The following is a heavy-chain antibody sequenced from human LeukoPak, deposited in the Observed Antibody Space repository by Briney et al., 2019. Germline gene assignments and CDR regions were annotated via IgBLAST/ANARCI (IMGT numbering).Heavy chain of an antibody. CDR1: GFTFDDYA. Sequence: GGSLRLSCAASGFTFDDYAMHWVRQAPGKGLEWVSLISWDGGSTYYADSVKGRFTISRDNAKNSLYLQVNSVRAEDMALYYCAKAGGYSSSSLAFFDYGGQGTLVTVSS. V-gene: IGHV3-43D*03. CDR3: AKAGGYSSSSLAFFDY. D-gene: IGHD6-6*01. J-gene: IGHJ4*02. CDR2: ISWDGGST.